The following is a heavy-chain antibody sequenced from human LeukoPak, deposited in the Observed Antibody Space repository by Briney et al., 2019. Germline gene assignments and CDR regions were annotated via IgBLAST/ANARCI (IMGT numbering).Heavy chain of an antibody. CDR2: INHSGST. CDR1: GGSFSGYY. CDR3: ARGLGYSSGWYRNYFDY. J-gene: IGHJ4*02. Sequence: SETLSLTCAVYGGSFSGYYWSWTRQPPGKGLEWIGEINHSGSTNYNPSLKSRVTISVDTSKNQFSLKLSSVTAADTAVYYCARGLGYSSGWYRNYFDYWGQGTLVTVSS. V-gene: IGHV4-34*01. D-gene: IGHD6-19*01.